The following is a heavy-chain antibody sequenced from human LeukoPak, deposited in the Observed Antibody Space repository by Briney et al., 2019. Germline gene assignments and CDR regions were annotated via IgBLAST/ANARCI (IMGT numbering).Heavy chain of an antibody. CDR2: IRSKNYGGTT. J-gene: IGHJ4*02. CDR3: TRAIVATKDY. V-gene: IGHV3-49*04. D-gene: IGHD5-12*01. Sequence: GGSLRLSCTGSGFTFGDYAMNWVRQAPGKGLEWVGFIRSKNYGGTTEYAASVKGRFTISRDDSKSVAYLQLNSLKTEDTAVYYCTRAIVATKDYWGQGTLVTVSS. CDR1: GFTFGDYA.